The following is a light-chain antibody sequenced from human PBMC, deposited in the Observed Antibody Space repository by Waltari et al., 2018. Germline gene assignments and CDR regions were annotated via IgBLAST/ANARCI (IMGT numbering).Light chain of an antibody. V-gene: IGLV4-69*01. CDR2: LNSYGSH. CDR1: GEYTVYD. J-gene: IGLJ3*02. CDR3: QTWGTAMHV. Sequence: HPVLTHPPSASGSLGASVKLTCSLSGEYTVYDIALHQVHPQKGPLYLLRLNSYGSHIKGDGIPDRFSGSTSGAERYLTISRLQSEDEAVYYCQTWGTAMHVFGGGTKLTVL.